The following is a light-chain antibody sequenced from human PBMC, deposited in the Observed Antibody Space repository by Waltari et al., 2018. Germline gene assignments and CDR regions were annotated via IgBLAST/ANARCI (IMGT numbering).Light chain of an antibody. J-gene: IGLJ2*01. CDR1: TLGDKY. CDR2: QDS. V-gene: IGLV3-1*01. Sequence: SYELTQPPSVSVSPGQTASITCSGDTLGDKYSCWYQQKPGQSPVLVIYQDSKRPSGIPERFSGSNSENTATLTISGTQAMDEADYYCQAWHRSTVIFGGGTKLTVL. CDR3: QAWHRSTVI.